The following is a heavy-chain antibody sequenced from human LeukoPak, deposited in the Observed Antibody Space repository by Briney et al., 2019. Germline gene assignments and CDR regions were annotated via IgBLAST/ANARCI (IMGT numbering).Heavy chain of an antibody. D-gene: IGHD5-24*01. CDR3: ASRRDGYTNNWFDP. Sequence: PGGSLRLSCAASGFTVSNNYMTWVRQAPGKGLEWVSIIYSGGSTYYADFVKGRFTISRDNSKNTLYLHMNSLRAEDTAVYYCASRRDGYTNNWFDPWGQGTLVTVSS. CDR1: GFTVSNNY. J-gene: IGHJ5*02. CDR2: IYSGGST. V-gene: IGHV3-66*02.